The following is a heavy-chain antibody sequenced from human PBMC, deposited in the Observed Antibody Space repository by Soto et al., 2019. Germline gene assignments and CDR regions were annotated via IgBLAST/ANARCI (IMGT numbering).Heavy chain of an antibody. CDR3: ARDGGIVATTRTLYYYYGMDV. V-gene: IGHV3-33*01. CDR2: IWYDGSNK. CDR1: GFTFSSYG. Sequence: GGSLRLSCAASGFTFSSYGMHWVRQAPGKGLEWVAVIWYDGSNKYYADSVKGRFTISRDNSKNTLYLQMSSLRAEDTAVYYCARDGGIVATTRTLYYYYGMDVWGQGTTVTVSS. J-gene: IGHJ6*02. D-gene: IGHD5-12*01.